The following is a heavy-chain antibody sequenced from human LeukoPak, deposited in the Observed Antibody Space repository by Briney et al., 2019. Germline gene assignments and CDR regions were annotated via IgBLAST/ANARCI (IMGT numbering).Heavy chain of an antibody. CDR3: ARDMVAGGPDY. D-gene: IGHD6-19*01. CDR2: IRYDGSNK. J-gene: IGHJ4*02. V-gene: IGHV3-30*02. CDR1: GFTFSTYG. Sequence: RGSLRLSCAASGFTFSTYGMHWVRQAPGKGLEWVAFIRYDGSNKYYADSVKGRFTISRDNSKNTLYLQMNSLRAEDTAVYYCARDMVAGGPDYWGQGTLVTVSS.